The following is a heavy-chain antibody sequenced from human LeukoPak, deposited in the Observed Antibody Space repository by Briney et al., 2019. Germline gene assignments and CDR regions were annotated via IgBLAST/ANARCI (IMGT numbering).Heavy chain of an antibody. J-gene: IGHJ4*02. CDR2: IASSGRTR. Sequence: SGGSPRLSCAVSGFPFSFFEINWVRQAPGKGLEWVSNIASSGRTRYYADSVKGRFSISRDNAKNSLYLQMNTLRVEDTGVYYCALLAVASDFDYWGQGALVTVSS. CDR3: ALLAVASDFDY. V-gene: IGHV3-48*03. CDR1: GFPFSFFE. D-gene: IGHD6-19*01.